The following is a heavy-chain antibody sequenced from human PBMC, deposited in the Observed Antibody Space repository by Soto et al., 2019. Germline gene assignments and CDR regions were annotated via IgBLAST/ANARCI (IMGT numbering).Heavy chain of an antibody. CDR1: GGTFSSYT. CDR2: IIPILGIA. J-gene: IGHJ5*02. CDR3: ARGEQVNWFDP. D-gene: IGHD3-16*01. V-gene: IGHV1-69*02. Sequence: QVQLVQSGAEVKKPGSSVKVSCKASGGTFSSYTISWVRQAPGQGLEWMGRIIPILGIANYAQKFQGRVTXTGXKSTSTAYMELSSLRSEDTAVYSCARGEQVNWFDPWGQGTLVTVSS.